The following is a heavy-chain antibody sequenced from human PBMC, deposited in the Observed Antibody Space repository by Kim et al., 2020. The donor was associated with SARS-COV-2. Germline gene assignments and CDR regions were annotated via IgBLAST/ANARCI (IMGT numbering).Heavy chain of an antibody. Sequence: SETLSLTCTVSGGSISSSIYYWGWIRQPPGKGLEWIGSIYDSGSTYYNPSLKSRVTISVDTSKNQFSLKLSSVTAADTAVYYCARSRQQQLVFNYSYGMDVWGQGTRVTVSS. CDR2: IYDSGST. CDR3: ARSRQQQLVFNYSYGMDV. V-gene: IGHV4-39*01. D-gene: IGHD6-13*01. CDR1: GGSISSSIYY. J-gene: IGHJ6*02.